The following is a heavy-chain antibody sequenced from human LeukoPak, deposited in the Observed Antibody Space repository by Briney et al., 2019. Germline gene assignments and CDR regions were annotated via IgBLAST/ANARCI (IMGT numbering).Heavy chain of an antibody. J-gene: IGHJ3*02. D-gene: IGHD3-10*01. Sequence: GGSLRLSCAASGFTFSSYGMHWVRQAPGKGLEWVAVIWYDGSNKYYADSVKGRFTISRDNSKNTLYLQMNSLRAEDTAVYYCAKGTRRGEGSDAFDIWGQGTMVTVSS. CDR1: GFTFSSYG. CDR3: AKGTRRGEGSDAFDI. CDR2: IWYDGSNK. V-gene: IGHV3-30*02.